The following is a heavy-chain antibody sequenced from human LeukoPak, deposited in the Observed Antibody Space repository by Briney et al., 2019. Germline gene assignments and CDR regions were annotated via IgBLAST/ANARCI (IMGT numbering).Heavy chain of an antibody. CDR3: ASSPGDAFDI. J-gene: IGHJ3*02. CDR2: IYHSGST. CDR1: GYSISSGYY. D-gene: IGHD1-14*01. Sequence: KPSETLSLTCAVSGYSISSGYYWGWIRQPPGKGLEWIGSIYHSGSTYYNPSLKSRVTISVDTSKNQFSPKLSSVTAADTAVYYCASSPGDAFDIWGQGTMVTVSS. V-gene: IGHV4-38-2*01.